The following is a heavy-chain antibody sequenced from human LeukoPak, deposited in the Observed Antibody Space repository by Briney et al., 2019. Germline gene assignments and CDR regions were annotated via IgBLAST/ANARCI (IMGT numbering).Heavy chain of an antibody. CDR1: GFTFSSYA. CDR2: ISGSGGST. J-gene: IGHJ4*02. V-gene: IGHV3-23*01. D-gene: IGHD3-22*01. Sequence: GGSLRLSCAASGFTFSSYAMSWVRQAPVKGLEWVSAISGSGGSTYYADSVKGRFTISRDNSKNTLYLQMSSLRAEDTAVHYCAKTNYYDSSVSNWGQGTLVTVSS. CDR3: AKTNYYDSSVSN.